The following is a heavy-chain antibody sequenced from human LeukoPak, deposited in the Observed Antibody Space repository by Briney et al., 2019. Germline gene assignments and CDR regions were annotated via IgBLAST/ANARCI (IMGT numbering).Heavy chain of an antibody. CDR2: INQDASVR. V-gene: IGHV3-7*01. Sequence: GGSLRLSCAASGFSFSTYRMSWVRQTPEKGLEFVANINQDASVRNYMDSLKGRCTISRDNAKKSVYLEINSLRADDTAVYYCARDPGSSSFDLWGQGALVTVSS. CDR1: GFSFSTYR. CDR3: ARDPGSSSFDL. D-gene: IGHD6-13*01. J-gene: IGHJ4*02.